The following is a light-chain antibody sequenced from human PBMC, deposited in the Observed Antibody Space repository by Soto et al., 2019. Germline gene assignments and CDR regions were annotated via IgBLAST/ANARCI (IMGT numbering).Light chain of an antibody. V-gene: IGKV3-15*01. CDR3: QQYNNWPRT. CDR2: DAS. CDR1: QSVSSN. J-gene: IGKJ3*01. Sequence: IVMTQSPATLSVSPGERATLSCRASQSVSSNLAWYQQKPGQAPRLLIYDASTRATGIPARFSGSGSGAEFTLTISSLQSEDFAVYYCQQYNNWPRTFGRGTKVDIK.